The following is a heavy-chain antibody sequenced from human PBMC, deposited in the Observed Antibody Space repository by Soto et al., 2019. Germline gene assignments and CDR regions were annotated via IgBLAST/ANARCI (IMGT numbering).Heavy chain of an antibody. Sequence: ASVKVSCKASGGTFSSYAISWVRQAPGQGLEWMGWISAYNGNTKYAQKLQGRVTMTTDTSTSTADMELRSLRSDDTAVYYCAREPNYFDYWGQGTQVTVSS. CDR2: ISAYNGNT. V-gene: IGHV1-18*01. CDR1: GGTFSSYA. CDR3: AREPNYFDY. J-gene: IGHJ4*02.